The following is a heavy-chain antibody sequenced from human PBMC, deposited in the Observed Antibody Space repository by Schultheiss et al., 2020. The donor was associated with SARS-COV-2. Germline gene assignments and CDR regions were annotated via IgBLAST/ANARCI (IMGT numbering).Heavy chain of an antibody. Sequence: GGSLRLSCAASGFTFSSYSMNWVRQAPGKGLEWVSYISSSSSTIYYADSVKGRFTISRDNAKNSLYLQMNSLRAEDTAVYYCARERPRDAFDIWGQGTMVTVAS. V-gene: IGHV3-48*01. CDR2: ISSSSSTI. CDR3: ARERPRDAFDI. J-gene: IGHJ3*02. CDR1: GFTFSSYS.